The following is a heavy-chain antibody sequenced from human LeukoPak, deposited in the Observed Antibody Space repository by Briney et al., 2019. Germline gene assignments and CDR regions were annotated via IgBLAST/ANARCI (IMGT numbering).Heavy chain of an antibody. CDR2: ISYDGSNK. CDR3: ARDIVVVPAAKTGY. Sequence: GGSLRLSCAASGFTFSSYAMHWVRQAPGKGLEWVAVISYDGSNKYYADSVKGRFTISRDNSKNTLYLQMNSLRAEDTAVYYCARDIVVVPAAKTGYWGQGTLVTVSS. CDR1: GFTFSSYA. J-gene: IGHJ4*02. V-gene: IGHV3-30-3*01. D-gene: IGHD2-2*01.